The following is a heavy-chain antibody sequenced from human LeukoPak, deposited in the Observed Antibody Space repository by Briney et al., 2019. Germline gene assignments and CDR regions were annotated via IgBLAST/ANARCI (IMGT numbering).Heavy chain of an antibody. J-gene: IGHJ5*02. V-gene: IGHV1-18*01. CDR1: GYTFTNYI. CDR2: ISAYNGNT. CDR3: ARGGNYFRSDP. D-gene: IGHD1-26*01. Sequence: VASVKVSCKASGYTFTNYIISWVRQAPGQGLEWMGWISAYNGNTNYAQKLQGRVTMTTDTSTATAYMELRSLRSDDTAVYYCARGGNYFRSDPWGQGTLVTVSS.